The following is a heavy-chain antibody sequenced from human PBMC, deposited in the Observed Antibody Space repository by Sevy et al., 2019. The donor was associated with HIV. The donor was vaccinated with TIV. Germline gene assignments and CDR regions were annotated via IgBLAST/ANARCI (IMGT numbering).Heavy chain of an antibody. D-gene: IGHD4-17*01. CDR3: ARDSHAYGDLDFYNYGMDV. Sequence: GGSLRLSCVASGFSFSSYWMSWVRQAPGKGLEWVANIKADGSEEKFVDSVKGRFTISRDNAKNSLYLQMNSLRAEDTAVYYCARDSHAYGDLDFYNYGMDVWGQWTTVTVSS. CDR2: IKADGSEE. J-gene: IGHJ6*02. CDR1: GFSFSSYW. V-gene: IGHV3-7*01.